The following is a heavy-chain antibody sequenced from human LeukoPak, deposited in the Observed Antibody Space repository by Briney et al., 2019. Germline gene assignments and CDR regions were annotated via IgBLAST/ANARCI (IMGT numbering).Heavy chain of an antibody. CDR3: ARHGGTRVTLVEVYYFDH. CDR1: GGTITSSSYN. D-gene: IGHD4-11*01. J-gene: IGHJ4*02. V-gene: IGHV4-39*01. CDR2: IYYTGGT. Sequence: SETLSLTCSVSGGTITSSSYNWAWIRQPPEKGPEWIGSIYYTGGTNYSPSLKSRVTISVDTSKNQFSLKLSSVTAADTAVYYCARHGGTRVTLVEVYYFDHWGQGTPVTVSS.